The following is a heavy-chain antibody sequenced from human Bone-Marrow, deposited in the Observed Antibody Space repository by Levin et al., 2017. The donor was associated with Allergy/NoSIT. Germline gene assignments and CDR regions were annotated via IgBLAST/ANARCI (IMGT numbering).Heavy chain of an antibody. D-gene: IGHD2-15*01. CDR3: ARGRGFCSGGSCYFSRKNWFDP. J-gene: IGHJ5*02. V-gene: IGHV4-34*01. Sequence: SETLSLTCAVYGGSFSGYYWSWIRQPPGKGLEWIGEINHSGSTNYNPSLKSRVTISVDTSKNQFSLKLSSVTAADTAVYYCARGRGFCSGGSCYFSRKNWFDPWGQGTLVTVSS. CDR1: GGSFSGYY. CDR2: INHSGST.